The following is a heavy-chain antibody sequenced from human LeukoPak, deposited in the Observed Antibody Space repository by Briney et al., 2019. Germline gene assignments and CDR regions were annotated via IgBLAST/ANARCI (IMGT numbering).Heavy chain of an antibody. D-gene: IGHD2-2*01. V-gene: IGHV1-18*01. CDR2: ISAYNGNT. J-gene: IGHJ4*02. CDR3: ARAWMDCSSTSCYSFDY. Sequence: ASVKVSCKASGYTFTSYGISWVRQAPVQGLEWMAWISAYNGNTNYAQKLQGRVTMTTDTSTSTAYMELRSLRSDDTAVYYCARAWMDCSSTSCYSFDYWGQGTLVTVSS. CDR1: GYTFTSYG.